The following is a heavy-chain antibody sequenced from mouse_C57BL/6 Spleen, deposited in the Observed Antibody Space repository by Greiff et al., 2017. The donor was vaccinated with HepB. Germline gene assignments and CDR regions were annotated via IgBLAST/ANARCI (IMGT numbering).Heavy chain of an antibody. Sequence: QVQLQQPGAELVRPGSSVKLSCKASGYTFTSYWMHWVKQRPIQGLEWIGNIDPSDSETHYNQKFKDKATLTVDKSSSTAYMQLSSLTSEDSAVYYCARSGYYGSSYDAMVYWGQGTSVTVSS. V-gene: IGHV1-52*01. J-gene: IGHJ4*01. D-gene: IGHD1-1*01. CDR3: ARSGYYGSSYDAMVY. CDR2: IDPSDSET. CDR1: GYTFTSYW.